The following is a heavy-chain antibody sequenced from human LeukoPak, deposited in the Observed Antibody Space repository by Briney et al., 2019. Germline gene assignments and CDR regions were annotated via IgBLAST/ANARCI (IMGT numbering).Heavy chain of an antibody. Sequence: ASPRPSCEASGFTLTGFYIHWVRQAPGQGLEWMGGINPNSGGTNYAQKFPGRVTMTRATSISTAYMELSRLRSDDTAVDYCARAPRTATVVTHTWFDPWGQGTLVTVSS. CDR3: ARAPRTATVVTHTWFDP. J-gene: IGHJ5*02. CDR1: GFTLTGFY. V-gene: IGHV1-2*02. CDR2: INPNSGGT. D-gene: IGHD4-23*01.